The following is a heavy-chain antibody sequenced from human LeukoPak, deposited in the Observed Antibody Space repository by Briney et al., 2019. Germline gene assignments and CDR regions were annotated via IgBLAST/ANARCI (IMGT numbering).Heavy chain of an antibody. J-gene: IGHJ3*01. CDR2: IYSDGSAP. CDR3: ATDSGHSFFY. V-gene: IGHV3-74*01. CDR1: GLTFNTAW. D-gene: IGHD3-10*01. Sequence: GGSLRLSCAASGLTFNTAWMHWVRQVPGKGLVWVSRIYSDGSAPRYAEFVKGRFTISRDNARSTLYLQMNSLTIEDTAVYYCATDSGHSFFYWGQGTKVTVSA.